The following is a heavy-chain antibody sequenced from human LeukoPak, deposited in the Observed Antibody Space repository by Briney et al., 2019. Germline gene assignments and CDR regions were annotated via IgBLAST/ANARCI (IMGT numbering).Heavy chain of an antibody. CDR3: AREALLWYYYGMDV. D-gene: IGHD2-2*01. CDR1: GFTFSSYG. Sequence: PGGSLRLSCAASGFTFSSYGMHWVRQAPGKGLEWVAVIWYDGSNKYYADSVKGRFTTSRDNSKNTLYLQMNSLRAEDTAVYYCAREALLWYYYGMDVWGQGTTVTVSS. J-gene: IGHJ6*02. V-gene: IGHV3-33*01. CDR2: IWYDGSNK.